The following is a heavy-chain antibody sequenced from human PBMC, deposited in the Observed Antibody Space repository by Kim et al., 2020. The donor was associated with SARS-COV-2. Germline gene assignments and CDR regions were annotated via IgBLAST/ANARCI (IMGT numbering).Heavy chain of an antibody. D-gene: IGHD3-16*01. V-gene: IGHV3-48*02. Sequence: GGSLRLSCAASGFTFSSYSMNWVRQAPGKGLEWVSYISSSSSTIYYADSVKGRFTISRDNAKNSLYLQMNSLRDEDTAVYYCARELGQFHYYGMDVWGQGTTVTVSS. J-gene: IGHJ6*02. CDR3: ARELGQFHYYGMDV. CDR1: GFTFSSYS. CDR2: ISSSSSTI.